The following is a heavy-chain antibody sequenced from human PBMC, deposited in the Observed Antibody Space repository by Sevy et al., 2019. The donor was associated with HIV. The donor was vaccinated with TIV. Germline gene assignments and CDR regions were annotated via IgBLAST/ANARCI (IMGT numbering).Heavy chain of an antibody. D-gene: IGHD6-6*01. J-gene: IGHJ6*02. Sequence: SETLSLTCTVSGGSISSYYWSWIRQPPGKGLEWIGYIYYSGSTNYNPSLKSRVTLSVDTSKNQFSLKLSSVTAADTAVYYCARGGGIAARPGRAGTHKNYYYYYGMDVWGQGTTVTVSS. CDR1: GGSISSYY. CDR3: ARGGGIAARPGRAGTHKNYYYYYGMDV. CDR2: IYYSGST. V-gene: IGHV4-59*01.